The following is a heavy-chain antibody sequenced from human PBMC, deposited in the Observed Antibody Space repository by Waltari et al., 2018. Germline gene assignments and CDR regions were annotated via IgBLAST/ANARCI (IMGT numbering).Heavy chain of an antibody. V-gene: IGHV4-4*01. CDR3: ARDRGRGIYLDS. Sequence: WWSWVHQPPGKGLEWIGQVQRSGRTNYNPSFASRVTVSVDTSSNQFSLKVTSATAADTAVYFCARDRGRGIYLDSWGQGTLVTVS. D-gene: IGHD2-15*01. CDR1: W. J-gene: IGHJ4*02. CDR2: VQRSGRT.